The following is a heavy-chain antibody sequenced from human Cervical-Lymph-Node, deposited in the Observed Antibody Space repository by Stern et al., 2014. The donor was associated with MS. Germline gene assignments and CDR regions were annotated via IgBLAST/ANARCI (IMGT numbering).Heavy chain of an antibody. J-gene: IGHJ4*02. CDR1: GYTFSNYD. Sequence: VQLVESGAEVKKPGASVKVSCKASGYTFSNYDMHWVRQAPGQGLEWMGMINPGGGTTSYAHNFQGRVTVTRDTSTTTVYMELSSLRSEDTAVYFCARDWAAAGAFDYWGQGALVIVSS. CDR2: INPGGGTT. V-gene: IGHV1-46*03. CDR3: ARDWAAAGAFDY. D-gene: IGHD6-13*01.